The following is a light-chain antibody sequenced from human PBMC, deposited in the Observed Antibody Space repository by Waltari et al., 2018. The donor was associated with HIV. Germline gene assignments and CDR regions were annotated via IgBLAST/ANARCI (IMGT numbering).Light chain of an antibody. CDR1: QSVRNDY. CDR2: GAS. CDR3: QQYGNSPWT. V-gene: IGKV3-20*01. J-gene: IGKJ1*01. Sequence: EIVLTQSPGTLSLSPGVRATLSCRASQSVRNDYLAWYQHKPGQSPRLLIYGASRRATGVPDRFSGSGSGTDFTLTVSRLEPEDFAVYYCQQYGNSPWTFGQGTKVE.